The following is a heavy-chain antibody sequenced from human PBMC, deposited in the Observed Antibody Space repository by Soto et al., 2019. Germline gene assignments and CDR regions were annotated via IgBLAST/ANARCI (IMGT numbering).Heavy chain of an antibody. CDR1: GGSISSYY. CDR2: IYYSGST. D-gene: IGHD2-15*01. Sequence: SETLSLTCTVSGGSISSYYWSWIRQPPGKGLEWIGYIYYSGSTNYNPSLKSRVTISVDTSKNQFSLKLSSVTAADTAVYYCARGSFPSPSATVVTPFDYWGQGTLVTVSS. CDR3: ARGSFPSPSATVVTPFDY. J-gene: IGHJ4*02. V-gene: IGHV4-59*01.